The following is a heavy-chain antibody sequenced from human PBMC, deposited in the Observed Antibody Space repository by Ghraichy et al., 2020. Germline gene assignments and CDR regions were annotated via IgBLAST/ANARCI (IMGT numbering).Heavy chain of an antibody. J-gene: IGHJ4*02. CDR3: ASSAVTSYYGTALDY. CDR1: GFTFTDYW. D-gene: IGHD1-26*01. CDR2: IYIDESSA. V-gene: IGHV3-74*01. Sequence: GGSLNISCAASGFTFTDYWMHWVRQAPGKGLVWVSRIYIDESSATYADSVKGRFTISRDNAKNTLFLQMNSLRVDDTAIYYCASSAVTSYYGTALDYWGQGNLVTVSS.